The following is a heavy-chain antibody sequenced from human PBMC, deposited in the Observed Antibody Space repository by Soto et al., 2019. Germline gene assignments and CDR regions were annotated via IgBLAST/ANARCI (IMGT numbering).Heavy chain of an antibody. V-gene: IGHV3-23*01. CDR3: VKGLYVWGVTGDY. CDR1: GFPFSDYA. Sequence: GGSLRLSCAASGFPFSDYAMSWVRQAPGKGLEWVSLIIATDGSAYYADSVKGRFTISRDDAKNTLFLQMNSLRVEDTAVYYCVKGLYVWGVTGDYWGQGTLVTVSS. J-gene: IGHJ4*02. D-gene: IGHD3-16*01. CDR2: IIATDGSA.